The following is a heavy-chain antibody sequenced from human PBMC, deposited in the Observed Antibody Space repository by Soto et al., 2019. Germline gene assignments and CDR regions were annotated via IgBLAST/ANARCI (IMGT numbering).Heavy chain of an antibody. V-gene: IGHV3-48*03. Sequence: EVQLVESGGGLVQPGGSLRLSCAASGFTFSSYEMNWVRQAPGEGLEWVSYISSSGSTIYYADSVKGRFTISRDNAKNSLYLQMNSLRAEDTAVYYCARKGGYYYDSSGYYPFDYWGQGTLVTVSS. J-gene: IGHJ4*02. CDR3: ARKGGYYYDSSGYYPFDY. CDR1: GFTFSSYE. D-gene: IGHD3-22*01. CDR2: ISSSGSTI.